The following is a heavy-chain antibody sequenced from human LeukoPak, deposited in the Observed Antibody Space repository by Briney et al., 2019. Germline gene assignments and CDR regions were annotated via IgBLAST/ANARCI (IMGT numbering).Heavy chain of an antibody. D-gene: IGHD2-2*03. V-gene: IGHV4-34*01. J-gene: IGHJ4*02. CDR3: ARGYNYNRGYCSSTSCYAKLLFDY. Sequence: SETLSLTCAVYGGSFSGYYWSWIRQPPGKGLEWIGEINHSGSTNYNPSLKSRVTISVDTSKNQFSLKLSSVTAADTAVYYCARGYNYNRGYCSSTSCYAKLLFDYWGQGTLVTVSS. CDR2: INHSGST. CDR1: GGSFSGYY.